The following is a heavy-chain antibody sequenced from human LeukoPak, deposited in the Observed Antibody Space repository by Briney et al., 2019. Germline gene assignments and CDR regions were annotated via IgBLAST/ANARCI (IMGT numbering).Heavy chain of an antibody. V-gene: IGHV3-53*01. CDR3: ARGVLGLKPLDY. D-gene: IGHD1-26*01. Sequence: GGSLTLPCAASGFTVSNNYMAWVRQSPGKGLEWVSFVYSDVNTYYPDSVEGRFTISTDNSENKLYLQMNSLRAEDTAVYYCARGVLGLKPLDYCGQGTLVTVSS. J-gene: IGHJ4*02. CDR2: VYSDVNT. CDR1: GFTVSNNY.